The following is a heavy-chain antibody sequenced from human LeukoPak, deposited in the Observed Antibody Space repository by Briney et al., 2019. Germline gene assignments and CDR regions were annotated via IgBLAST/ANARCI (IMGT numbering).Heavy chain of an antibody. D-gene: IGHD1-1*01. CDR2: ITNSGGNE. V-gene: IGHV3-30-3*01. CDR3: LKGGITNNWFNWFDS. Sequence: PGGSLRLSCAASGFTFNSHSMHWVRQAPGKGLEWVAVITNSGGNEHYADSVKGRFTTSRDNSKATLYLQMNSLGPEDTAVYYCLKGGITNNWFNWFDSWGQGNLVTVSS. CDR1: GFTFNSHS. J-gene: IGHJ5*01.